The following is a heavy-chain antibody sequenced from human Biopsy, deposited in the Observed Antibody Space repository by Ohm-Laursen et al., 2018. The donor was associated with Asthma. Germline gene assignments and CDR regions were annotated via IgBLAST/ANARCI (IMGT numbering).Heavy chain of an antibody. CDR3: AKEVFPGWELRRGPDS. CDR2: ISFDGTNR. V-gene: IGHV3-30*18. CDR1: GFTFSNYG. D-gene: IGHD1-26*01. Sequence: SLRLSCAASGFTFSNYGMHWVRQAPGKGLDWVAVISFDGTNRNYTDSVKGRFTISRDNSRNAPHLEMNSLRAEDTAAYFCAKEVFPGWELRRGPDSWGQRTLVTVSS. J-gene: IGHJ4*02.